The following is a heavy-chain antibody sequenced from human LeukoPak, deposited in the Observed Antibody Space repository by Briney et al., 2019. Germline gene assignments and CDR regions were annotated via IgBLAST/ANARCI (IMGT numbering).Heavy chain of an antibody. V-gene: IGHV4-30-4*01. D-gene: IGHD6-13*01. CDR1: GGSISSGDSS. CDR3: ARSSSWYRDGGYFQH. Sequence: PSETLSLTCTVSGGSISSGDSSWSWLRQSPGRGLEWIGSIYYSGSTFYNPSLQSRITISLDTSKRQFSLELTSVTAADTAVYYCARSSSWYRDGGYFQHWGQGTLVTVSS. J-gene: IGHJ1*01. CDR2: IYYSGST.